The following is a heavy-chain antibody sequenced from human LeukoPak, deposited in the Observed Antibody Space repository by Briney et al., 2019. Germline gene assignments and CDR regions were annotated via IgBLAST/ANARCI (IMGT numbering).Heavy chain of an antibody. V-gene: IGHV3-33*01. CDR2: IWYDGSNK. Sequence: GGSLRLSCAASGFTFSHYGMHWVRQAPGKGLEWVAVIWYDGSNKYYADSVKGRFTISRENSKNMMYLQINSLRAKDTAVYYCARGRGMVITGDASDIWGQGTMVTVSS. CDR3: ARGRGMVITGDASDI. J-gene: IGHJ3*02. CDR1: GFTFSHYG. D-gene: IGHD2-21*01.